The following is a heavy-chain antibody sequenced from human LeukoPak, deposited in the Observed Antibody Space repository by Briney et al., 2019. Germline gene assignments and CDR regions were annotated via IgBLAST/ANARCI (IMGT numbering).Heavy chain of an antibody. CDR2: ISSSSSYI. J-gene: IGHJ4*02. V-gene: IGHV3-21*01. Sequence: GSLRLSCAASGFTFSSYSMNWVRQAPGKGLEWVSSISSSSSYIYYADSVKGRFTISRDNAKNSLYLQMNSLRAEDTAVYYCAGGHDYGDYGGYWGQGTLVTVSS. CDR3: AGGHDYGDYGGY. CDR1: GFTFSSYS. D-gene: IGHD4-17*01.